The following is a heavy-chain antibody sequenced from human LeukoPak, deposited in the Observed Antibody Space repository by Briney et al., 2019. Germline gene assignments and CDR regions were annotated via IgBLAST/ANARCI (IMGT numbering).Heavy chain of an antibody. Sequence: NPNSGNTGYAQKFQGRVTITKNTSISTAYMELSSLRSEDTAVYCCARGYYGGNYGYAFDIWGQGTMVTVSS. CDR2: NPNSGNT. CDR3: ARGYYGGNYGYAFDI. V-gene: IGHV1-8*03. D-gene: IGHD4-23*01. J-gene: IGHJ3*02.